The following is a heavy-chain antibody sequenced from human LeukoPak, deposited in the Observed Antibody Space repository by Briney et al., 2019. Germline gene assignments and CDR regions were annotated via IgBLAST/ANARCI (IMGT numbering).Heavy chain of an antibody. CDR1: GFTFSSYA. CDR2: ISGSGGST. J-gene: IGHJ4*02. V-gene: IGHV3-23*01. Sequence: PGGSLRLSCAASGFTFSSYAMSWVRQAPXXXXEWVSAISGSGGSTYYADSMKGRFTISRDNSKNTLYLQMNSLRAEDTAVYYCANGITIFGVVPNYWGQGTLVTVSS. CDR3: ANGITIFGVVPNY. D-gene: IGHD3-3*01.